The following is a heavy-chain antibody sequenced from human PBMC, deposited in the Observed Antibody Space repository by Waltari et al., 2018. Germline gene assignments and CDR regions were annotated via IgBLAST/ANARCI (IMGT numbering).Heavy chain of an antibody. J-gene: IGHJ4*02. Sequence: EVQLVESGGGLVKPGGSLRLSCAASGFTFSNAWMSWVRQAPGKGLELVVRIKCKTVGGTTDYAAPAKGRCTISRDDSENTLYLQVNSLKTEDTACYYCATLCGDFWSGYFFDYWGQGTLVTVSS. D-gene: IGHD3-3*01. CDR1: GFTFSNAW. CDR2: IKCKTVGGTT. V-gene: IGHV3-15*01. CDR3: ATLCGDFWSGYFFDY.